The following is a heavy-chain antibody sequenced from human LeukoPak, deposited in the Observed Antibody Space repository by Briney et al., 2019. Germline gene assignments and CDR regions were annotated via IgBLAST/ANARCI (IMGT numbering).Heavy chain of an antibody. CDR2: IYTSGST. CDR3: ARDSLLPSAMGYYYMDV. D-gene: IGHD2-2*01. J-gene: IGHJ6*03. CDR1: GGSISSGSYY. Sequence: SRTLSLTCTVSGGSISSGSYYWSWIRQPAGKGLEWIGRIYTSGSTNHNPSLKSRVTISVDTSKDQFSLKLSSVTAADTALYYCARDSLLPSAMGYYYMDVWGKGTTVTVSS. V-gene: IGHV4-61*02.